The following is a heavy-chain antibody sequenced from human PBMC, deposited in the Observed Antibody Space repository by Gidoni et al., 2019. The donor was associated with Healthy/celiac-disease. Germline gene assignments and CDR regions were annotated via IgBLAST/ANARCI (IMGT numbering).Heavy chain of an antibody. D-gene: IGHD3-3*01. J-gene: IGHJ6*02. Sequence: EVQLVESGGGLVQPGRSPRLSCAASGFTFDDYAMHWVRNAPGKGLGWVAGIRWNSGSIGYADSLKGRFTISRDNAKNSLYLQMNSLRAEDTALYYCAKDSSSQGYDFWSGYYRENYYYYGMDVWGQGTTVTVSS. CDR2: IRWNSGSI. CDR1: GFTFDDYA. V-gene: IGHV3-9*01. CDR3: AKDSSSQGYDFWSGYYRENYYYYGMDV.